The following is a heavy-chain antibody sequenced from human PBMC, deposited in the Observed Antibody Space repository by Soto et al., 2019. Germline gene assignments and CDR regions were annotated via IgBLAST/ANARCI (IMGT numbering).Heavy chain of an antibody. CDR1: GFTFSSYA. D-gene: IGHD6-6*01. CDR2: ISYDGSNK. J-gene: IGHJ4*02. Sequence: QVQLVESGGGVVQPGRSLRLSCAASGFTFSSYAMHWVRQAPGKGLEWVAVISYDGSNKYYADSVKGRFTISRDNSKNTLYVQMNSLRAEDTAVYYCARGTSSIAARALDYWGQGTLVTVSS. CDR3: ARGTSSIAARALDY. V-gene: IGHV3-30-3*01.